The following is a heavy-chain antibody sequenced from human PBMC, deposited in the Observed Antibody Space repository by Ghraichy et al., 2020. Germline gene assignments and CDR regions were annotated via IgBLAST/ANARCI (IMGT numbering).Heavy chain of an antibody. V-gene: IGHV3-53*01. D-gene: IGHD1-26*01. Sequence: GGSLRLSCAASEFTVSRNYMSWVRQAPGKGLEWVSVLYPGGNTNYAVSVKGRFTISRDNSKNTLYLQMNSLRAEDTAVYHCATSGSYGTYWGQGTLVTVSS. J-gene: IGHJ4*02. CDR2: LYPGGNT. CDR1: EFTVSRNY. CDR3: ATSGSYGTY.